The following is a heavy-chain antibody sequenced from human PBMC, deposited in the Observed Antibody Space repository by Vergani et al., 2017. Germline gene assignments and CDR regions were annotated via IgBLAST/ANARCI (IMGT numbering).Heavy chain of an antibody. CDR2: INPNSGGT. J-gene: IGHJ4*02. D-gene: IGHD1-20*01. V-gene: IGHV1-2*04. CDR3: ATGHPVTGTTSSLFGY. Sequence: QVQLVQSGAEVKKPGSSVKVSCKASGYTFTGYYMHWVRQAPGQGLEWMGWINPNSGGTNYAQKFQGWVTMTRDTSISTAYMELSRLRSEDTAVYYCATGHPVTGTTSSLFGYWGQGTLVTVSS. CDR1: GYTFTGYY.